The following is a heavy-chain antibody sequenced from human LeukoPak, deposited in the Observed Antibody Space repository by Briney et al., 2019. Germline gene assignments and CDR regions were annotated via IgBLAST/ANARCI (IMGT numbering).Heavy chain of an antibody. V-gene: IGHV4-39*07. D-gene: IGHD3-10*01. J-gene: IGHJ5*02. CDR2: ISYSANT. CDR3: ARGRYYYGSGSYPPFWFDP. Sequence: SETLSLTCTVSGGSITSSSYYWGWIRQPPGKGLEWIGSISYSANTYYNPSLKSRVTMSVDTSKNQFSLKLSSVTAADTAVYYCARGRYYYGSGSYPPFWFDPWGQGTLVTVSS. CDR1: GGSITSSSYY.